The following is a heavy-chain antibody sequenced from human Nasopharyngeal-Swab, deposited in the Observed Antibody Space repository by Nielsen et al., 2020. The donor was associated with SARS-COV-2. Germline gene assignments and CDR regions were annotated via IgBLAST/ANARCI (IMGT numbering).Heavy chain of an antibody. CDR2: IYYSGST. CDR3: ARPYYDSSGYDAWFDP. J-gene: IGHJ5*02. CDR1: GGSISSSSYY. Sequence: SETLSLTCTVSGGSISSSSYYWGWIRQPPGKGLEWIGSIYYSGSTYYNPSLKSRVTISVDTSKNQFPLKLSSVTAADTAVYYCARPYYDSSGYDAWFDPWGQGTLVTVSS. D-gene: IGHD3-22*01. V-gene: IGHV4-39*01.